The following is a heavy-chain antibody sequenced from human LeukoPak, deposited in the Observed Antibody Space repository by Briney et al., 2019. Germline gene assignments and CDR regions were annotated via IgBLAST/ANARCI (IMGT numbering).Heavy chain of an antibody. Sequence: SEPLSRPSPVFAVSFSCYYWSWVRPPPGQGREWSGVGNYIGSTNYNPSPKRLVTILVEPSKNQLSLKLSPVTAADTAVYYCARGPRITMIVVVINAGLDYWGEGTLVTVSS. V-gene: IGHV4-34*01. CDR3: ARGPRITMIVVVINAGLDY. CDR2: GNYIGST. D-gene: IGHD3-22*01. CDR1: AVSFSCYY. J-gene: IGHJ4*02.